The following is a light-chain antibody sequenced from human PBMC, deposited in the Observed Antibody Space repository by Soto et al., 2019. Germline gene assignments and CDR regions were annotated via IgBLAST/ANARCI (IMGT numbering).Light chain of an antibody. J-gene: IGKJ2*01. CDR3: QPANRYPPYT. Sequence: IQLTQSPSSLSASVGDGVTITCRASQGISNYLAWYQQKPGEAPKLLIYAASTLQSGVPSRFSGSGSGTDFTLTISSLQPEDFATYYCQPANRYPPYTFGQGTQLDTK. CDR1: QGISNY. CDR2: AAS. V-gene: IGKV1-9*01.